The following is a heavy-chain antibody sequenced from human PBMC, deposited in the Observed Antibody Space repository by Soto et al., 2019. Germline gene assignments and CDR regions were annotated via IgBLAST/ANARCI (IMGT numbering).Heavy chain of an antibody. CDR3: AKSAPRYCSSTSCLNFDY. V-gene: IGHV3-30*18. J-gene: IGHJ4*02. CDR1: GFTFSSYG. CDR2: ISYDGSNK. Sequence: QVQLVESGGGVVQPGRSLRLSCAASGFTFSSYGMHWVRQAPGKGLEWVAVISYDGSNKYYADSVKGRFTISSDNSKNTLYLQMNSLRAEDTAVYYCAKSAPRYCSSTSCLNFDYWGQGTLVTVSS. D-gene: IGHD2-2*01.